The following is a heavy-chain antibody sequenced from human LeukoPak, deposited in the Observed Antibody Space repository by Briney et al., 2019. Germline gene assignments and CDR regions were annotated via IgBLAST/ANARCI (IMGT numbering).Heavy chain of an antibody. CDR3: ARGGQYYDFDH. CDR2: ISTYNGDT. V-gene: IGHV1-18*01. Sequence: ASVKVSCKASGYIFTDHGINWVRQAPGQGLEWMTWISTYNGDTKSAQKFQGRVTMTTDTFTSTAYMELGSLRLDDTAVYYCARGGQYYDFDHWGQGTLVTVSS. CDR1: GYIFTDHG. D-gene: IGHD2/OR15-2a*01. J-gene: IGHJ4*02.